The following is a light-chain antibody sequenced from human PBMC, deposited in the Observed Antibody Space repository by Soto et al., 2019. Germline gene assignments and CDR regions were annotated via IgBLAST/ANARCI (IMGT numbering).Light chain of an antibody. CDR3: QQYNNWWT. Sequence: EIVMTQSPAPLSVSPGERATLSFRVSQSVNSNFASYQQKRGQSPRLLISGATTRTTGIPARFSVSESETEFTLTNSSLQSDDFAVYYCQQYNNWWTFGQGTKVE. CDR2: GAT. CDR1: QSVNSN. V-gene: IGKV3-15*01. J-gene: IGKJ1*01.